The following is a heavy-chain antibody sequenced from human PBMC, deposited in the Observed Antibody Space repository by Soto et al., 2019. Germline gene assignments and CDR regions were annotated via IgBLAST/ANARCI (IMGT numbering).Heavy chain of an antibody. CDR2: INDSGST. J-gene: IGHJ6*03. D-gene: IGHD3-3*02. V-gene: IGHV4-34*01. CDR1: GVSFSGYY. CDR3: AKGGPFPEARYYFLDV. Sequence: QVQLQQRGAGLLKPSETLCVTFVVDGVSFSGYYWTWIRQPPGKGLEWIGEINDSGSTNHKPSLKSRVTMSVDTSKNQFSLNLRSVTAADTGVYYCAKGGPFPEARYYFLDVWGNGTTVTVSS.